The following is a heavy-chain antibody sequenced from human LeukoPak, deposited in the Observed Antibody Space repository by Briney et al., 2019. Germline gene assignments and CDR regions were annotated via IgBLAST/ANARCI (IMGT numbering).Heavy chain of an antibody. CDR1: GASISTYY. CDR2: IYTSGST. Sequence: RPSETLSLTCTVSGASISTYYWSWIRRPAGKGLEWIGRIYTSGSTNYNPSLKSRVTMSVDTSKNQFSLKLSSVTAADTAVYYCARWNYYDSSGYYSGSYNWFDPWGQGTLVTVSS. J-gene: IGHJ5*02. CDR3: ARWNYYDSSGYYSGSYNWFDP. D-gene: IGHD3-22*01. V-gene: IGHV4-4*07.